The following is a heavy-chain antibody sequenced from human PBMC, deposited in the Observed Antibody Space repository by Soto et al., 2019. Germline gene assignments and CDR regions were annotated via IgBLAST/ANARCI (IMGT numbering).Heavy chain of an antibody. J-gene: IGHJ4*02. CDR2: INQDGGVT. CDR1: GFTFISSF. Sequence: GGSLRLSCVASGFTFISSFMGWIRQAPGKGLEWVANINQDGGVTYYVDSVEGRFTISRDNTKDSLYLQMHSLRGEDTAMYYCARYFRGSGRYFFDYWGQGTMVTVSS. V-gene: IGHV3-7*03. D-gene: IGHD6-19*01. CDR3: ARYFRGSGRYFFDY.